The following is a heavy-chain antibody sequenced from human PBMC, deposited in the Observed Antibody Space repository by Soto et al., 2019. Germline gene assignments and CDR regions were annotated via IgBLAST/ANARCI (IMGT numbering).Heavy chain of an antibody. J-gene: IGHJ4*02. Sequence: SEALSLTCTVSGGSIISYYWSWIRQPPWKGLEWIGHIYYSGSTNYNPSLKSRVTISVDTSKNQFSLKLSSVTAADTAVYYCARRWGYTFDYWGQGTLVTVSS. V-gene: IGHV4-59*08. CDR1: GGSIISYY. CDR3: ARRWGYTFDY. CDR2: IYYSGST. D-gene: IGHD5-12*01.